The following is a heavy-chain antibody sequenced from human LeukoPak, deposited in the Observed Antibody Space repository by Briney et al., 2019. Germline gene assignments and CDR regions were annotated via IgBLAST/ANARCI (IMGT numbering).Heavy chain of an antibody. Sequence: SSETLSLTCAVYGGSFSGYYWSWIRQPPGKGLEWIGEINHSGSTNYNPSLKSRVTISVDTSKNQFSLKLRSVTAADTAVYYCARTPGVGGNAFDIWGQGTMVTVSS. J-gene: IGHJ3*02. D-gene: IGHD1-26*01. CDR2: INHSGST. V-gene: IGHV4-34*01. CDR3: ARTPGVGGNAFDI. CDR1: GGSFSGYY.